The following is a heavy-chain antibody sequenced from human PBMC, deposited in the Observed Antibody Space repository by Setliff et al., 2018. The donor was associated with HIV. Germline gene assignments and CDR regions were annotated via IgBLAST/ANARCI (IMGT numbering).Heavy chain of an antibody. CDR1: GGSISSSGYY. CDR2: IYYNGST. CDR3: ARRGGLVRGVITYYYMDV. D-gene: IGHD3-10*01. J-gene: IGHJ6*03. Sequence: SETLSLTCAVSGGSISSSGYYWGWIRQPPGKGLEWIGNIYYNGSTYSTPSLKSRVTISVDTSKNQFSLKLSSVTAADTAMYYCARRGGLVRGVITYYYMDVWGIGTTVTVSS. V-gene: IGHV4-39*01.